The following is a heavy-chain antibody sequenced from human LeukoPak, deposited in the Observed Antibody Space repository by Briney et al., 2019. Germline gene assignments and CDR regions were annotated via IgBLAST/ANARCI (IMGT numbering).Heavy chain of an antibody. D-gene: IGHD4-17*01. CDR3: ARERSDYGDYYFDY. CDR2: INPNSGGT. CDR1: GYTFTGYY. Sequence: ASVKVSCKASGYTFTGYYMHWVRQAPGQGLEWMGWINPNSGGTNYAQKFQGWVTMTRDTSISTAYMELSRLRSDDTAVYYCARERSDYGDYYFDYWGQGTLVTVSS. J-gene: IGHJ4*02. V-gene: IGHV1-2*04.